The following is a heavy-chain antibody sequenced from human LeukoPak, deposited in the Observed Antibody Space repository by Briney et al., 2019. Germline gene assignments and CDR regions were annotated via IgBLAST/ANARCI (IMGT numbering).Heavy chain of an antibody. D-gene: IGHD2-21*02. CDR2: ISSDGSYK. Sequence: PGGSLRLSCAVSGFTFSSYAMHWGRQAPGQGLGWVAVISSDGSYKYYADSVKGRFTISRDNSKNTLYLQMNSLRAEHTAVYYCARTRIVVVTAIFSYWGQGTLVTVSS. CDR3: ARTRIVVVTAIFSY. CDR1: GFTFSSYA. J-gene: IGHJ4*02. V-gene: IGHV3-30*04.